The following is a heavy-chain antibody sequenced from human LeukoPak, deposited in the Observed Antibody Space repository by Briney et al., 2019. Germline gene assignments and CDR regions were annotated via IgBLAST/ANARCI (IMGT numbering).Heavy chain of an antibody. V-gene: IGHV5-51*01. CDR2: IYPGYSDT. Sequence: GEALKISCKGSGYRFTSYWIGWGRPMPGKGLEWMGIIYPGYSDTRYSPSLQGQVPISADKSISTAYLQWSSLKASDTAMYYCARLIMVRGVITLVDYWGQGTLVTVSS. J-gene: IGHJ4*02. D-gene: IGHD3-10*01. CDR3: ARLIMVRGVITLVDY. CDR1: GYRFTSYW.